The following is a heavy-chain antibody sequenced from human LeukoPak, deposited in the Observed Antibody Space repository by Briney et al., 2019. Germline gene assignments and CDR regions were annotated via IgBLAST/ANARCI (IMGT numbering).Heavy chain of an antibody. V-gene: IGHV4-59*08. D-gene: IGHD3-9*01. Sequence: SETLSLTCTVSGGSISSYYWSWIRQPPGKGLEWIGYIYYSGSTNYNPSLKSRVTISVDTSKNQFSLKLTSVTAADTAVYFCAGLLRYYDYWGQGTLVTVSS. CDR2: IYYSGST. CDR3: AGLLRYYDY. J-gene: IGHJ4*02. CDR1: GGSISSYY.